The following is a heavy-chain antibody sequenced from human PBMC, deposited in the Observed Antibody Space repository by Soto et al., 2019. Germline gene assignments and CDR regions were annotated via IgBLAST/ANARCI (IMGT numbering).Heavy chain of an antibody. CDR1: GGSFSGYY. V-gene: IGHV4-34*01. CDR3: ARGRGYCSGGSCYGRLNYYYYYYMDV. J-gene: IGHJ6*03. CDR2: INHSGST. D-gene: IGHD2-15*01. Sequence: SETLSLTCAVYGGSFSGYYWSWIRQPPGKGLEWIGEINHSGSTNYNPSLKSRVTISVDTSKNQFSLKLSSVTAADTAVYYCARGRGYCSGGSCYGRLNYYYYYYMDVWGKGTTVTVSS.